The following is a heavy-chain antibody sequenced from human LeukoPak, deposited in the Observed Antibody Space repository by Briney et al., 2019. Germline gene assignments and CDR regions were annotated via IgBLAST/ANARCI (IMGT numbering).Heavy chain of an antibody. CDR1: GFTFSTYG. D-gene: IGHD3-16*01. V-gene: IGHV3-30*02. CDR2: IGHDGAKI. CDR3: AKDHVTWGNRYFDH. Sequence: GGSLRLSCAASGFTFSTYGMHWVRQAPGKGLEWVAFIGHDGAKIYYADSVQGRFTISRDNSKNTLYLEMNSLSGEDTALYYCAKDHVTWGNRYFDHWGQGTLGTVSS. J-gene: IGHJ4*02.